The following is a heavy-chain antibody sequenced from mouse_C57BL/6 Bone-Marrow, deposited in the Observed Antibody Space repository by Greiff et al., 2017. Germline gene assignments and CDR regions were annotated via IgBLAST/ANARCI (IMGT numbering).Heavy chain of an antibody. D-gene: IGHD2-4*01. CDR2: IYPGNSDT. CDR3: SSYYDYEDWYFDV. V-gene: IGHV1-5*01. J-gene: IGHJ1*03. Sequence: VQLQQSGTVLARPGASVKMSCKTSGYTFTSYWMHWVKQRPGQGLEWIGAIYPGNSDTSYNQKFKGKAKLTAVTSASTAYMELCSLTTEDSAVYYCSSYYDYEDWYFDVGGRGTTVTVSS. CDR1: GYTFTSYW.